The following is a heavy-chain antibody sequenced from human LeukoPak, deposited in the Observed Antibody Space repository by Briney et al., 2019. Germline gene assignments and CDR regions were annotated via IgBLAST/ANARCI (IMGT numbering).Heavy chain of an antibody. CDR2: SSSSDDGK. J-gene: IGHJ3*02. Sequence: GGSLRLSCTASGLSLNNYAMSWVRQVPGKGLEWVSASSSSDDGKWYAESVRGRFTISRDTSKNTVYLQMNSLRAEDTAVYYCARGFTGIWGQGTMVTVSS. D-gene: IGHD3-10*01. V-gene: IGHV3-23*01. CDR3: ARGFTGI. CDR1: GLSLNNYA.